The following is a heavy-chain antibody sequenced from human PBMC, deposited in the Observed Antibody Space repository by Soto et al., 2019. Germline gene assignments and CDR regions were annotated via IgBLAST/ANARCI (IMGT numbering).Heavy chain of an antibody. Sequence: GGSLRLSCAASGFTFSSYWMSWVRQAPGKGLEWVANIKQDGSEKYYVDSVKGRFTISRDNAKNSLYLQMNSLRAEDTAVYYCARDISGFWSGYYHQGAVDYWCQGTLVTVSS. J-gene: IGHJ4*02. CDR2: IKQDGSEK. CDR3: ARDISGFWSGYYHQGAVDY. V-gene: IGHV3-7*01. D-gene: IGHD3-3*01. CDR1: GFTFSSYW.